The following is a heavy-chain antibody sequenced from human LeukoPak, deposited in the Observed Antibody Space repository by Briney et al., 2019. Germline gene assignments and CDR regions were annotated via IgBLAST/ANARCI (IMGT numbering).Heavy chain of an antibody. D-gene: IGHD2-2*01. Sequence: ASVKVSCKVSGYTLTELSMHWVRQAPGKGLEWMGGFDPEDGKTIYAQKFQGRVTMTEDTSTDTAYMELSSLRSEDTAVYYCATTYCSSTSCLTGAFDIWGQGTMVTVSS. CDR2: FDPEDGKT. CDR3: ATTYCSSTSCLTGAFDI. J-gene: IGHJ3*02. CDR1: GYTLTELS. V-gene: IGHV1-24*01.